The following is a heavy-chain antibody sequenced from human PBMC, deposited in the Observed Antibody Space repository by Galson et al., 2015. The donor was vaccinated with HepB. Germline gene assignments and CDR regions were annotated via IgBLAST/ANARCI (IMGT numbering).Heavy chain of an antibody. Sequence: SVKVSCKASGYTFTSYAMHWVRQAPGQRLEWMGWINAGNGNTKYSQKFQGRVTITRDTSASTAYMELSSLRSEDTAVYYCARGSITGTMEPLGYWGQGTLVTVSS. CDR3: ARGSITGTMEPLGY. V-gene: IGHV1-3*01. CDR1: GYTFTSYA. J-gene: IGHJ4*02. CDR2: INAGNGNT. D-gene: IGHD1-7*01.